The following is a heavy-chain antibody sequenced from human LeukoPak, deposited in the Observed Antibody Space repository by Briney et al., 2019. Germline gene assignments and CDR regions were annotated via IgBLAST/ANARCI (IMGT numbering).Heavy chain of an antibody. J-gene: IGHJ4*02. V-gene: IGHV4-59*01. Sequence: KPSETLSLTCTVANGSISGYYWSWIRQTPGKGLEWIGYIHYSGSTTYNPSLMSRVTVSSDTSKNQFSLKLTSVTAADTAVYCCARGGHGYNYFDYWGQGSLVTVSS. D-gene: IGHD5-24*01. CDR3: ARGGHGYNYFDY. CDR2: IHYSGST. CDR1: NGSISGYY.